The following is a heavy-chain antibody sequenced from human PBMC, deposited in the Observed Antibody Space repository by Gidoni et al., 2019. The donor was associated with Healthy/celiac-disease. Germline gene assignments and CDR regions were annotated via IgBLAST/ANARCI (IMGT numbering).Heavy chain of an antibody. D-gene: IGHD4-17*01. V-gene: IGHV3-7*01. CDR3: AREMTTVTYYYYGMDV. CDR2: IKQDGSEK. J-gene: IGHJ6*02. Sequence: EVQLVESGGGLVQPGGSLRLSCAASGFTFSRYLMSWVRQAPGKGLEWVANIKQDGSEKYYVDSVKGRFTISRDNAKNSLYLQMNSLRAEDTAVYYCAREMTTVTYYYYGMDVWGQGTTVTVSS. CDR1: GFTFSRYL.